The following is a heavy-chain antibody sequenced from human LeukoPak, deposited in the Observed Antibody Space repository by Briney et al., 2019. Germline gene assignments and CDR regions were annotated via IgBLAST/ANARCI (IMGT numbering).Heavy chain of an antibody. J-gene: IGHJ5*02. CDR3: ARDRLQGDWFDP. CDR1: GYTFTSYY. Sequence: ASVKVSCKASGYTFTSYYMHWVRQASGQGLEWMGIINPSGGSTSYAQKFQGRVTMTRDTSTSTVYMELSSLRSEDTAVYYCARDRLQGDWFDPWGQGTLVTVSS. V-gene: IGHV1-46*01. CDR2: INPSGGST. D-gene: IGHD4-11*01.